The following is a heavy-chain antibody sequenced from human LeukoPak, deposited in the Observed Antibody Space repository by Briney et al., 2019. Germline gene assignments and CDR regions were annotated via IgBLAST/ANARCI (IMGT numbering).Heavy chain of an antibody. CDR2: ISSSGSTI. CDR1: GFTFSSYE. CDR3: AELGITMIGGV. J-gene: IGHJ6*04. V-gene: IGHV3-48*03. D-gene: IGHD3-10*02. Sequence: PGGSLRLSCAASGFTFSSYEMNWVRQAPGKGLEGVSYISSSGSTIYYAHSVKGRFTISRDNAKNSLYLQMNSLRAEDTAVYYCAELGITMIGGVWGKGTTVTISS.